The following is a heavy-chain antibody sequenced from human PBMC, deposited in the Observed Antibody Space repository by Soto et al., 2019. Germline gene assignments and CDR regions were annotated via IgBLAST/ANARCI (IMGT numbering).Heavy chain of an antibody. CDR3: VRLIGNSWLDT. J-gene: IGHJ5*02. CDR1: GENVSTNTAT. CDR2: TYYRSKWFY. D-gene: IGHD2-8*01. V-gene: IGHV6-1*01. Sequence: PSQTLSLTCDISGENVSTNTATWDWIRQSTSRGLEWLGKTYYRSKWFYDYAVSVRSRITISPDTSNNQDSLQLNSVTPDDTAVYYCVRLIGNSWLDTCGQGTLVTVSS.